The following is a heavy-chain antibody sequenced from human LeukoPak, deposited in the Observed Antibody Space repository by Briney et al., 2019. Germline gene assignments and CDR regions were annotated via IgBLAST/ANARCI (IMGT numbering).Heavy chain of an antibody. CDR1: GFTFSSYA. V-gene: IGHV3-23*01. J-gene: IGHJ6*03. CDR2: ISGSGGST. CDR3: ARDGTMVYFYYYYYMDV. D-gene: IGHD3-10*01. Sequence: GGSLRLSCAASGFTFSSYAMSWVRQAPGKGLEWVSAISGSGGSTYYADSVKGRFTISRDNSKNTLYLQMNSLRAEDTAVYYCARDGTMVYFYYYYYMDVWGKGTTVTVSS.